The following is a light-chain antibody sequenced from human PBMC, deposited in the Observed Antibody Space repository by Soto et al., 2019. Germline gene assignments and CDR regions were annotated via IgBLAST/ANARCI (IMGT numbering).Light chain of an antibody. CDR3: AAWDDSLSAVV. CDR1: SSNIGSKF. CDR2: RNN. V-gene: IGLV1-47*01. Sequence: QPVLTQPPSASGTPGQRVTISCSGSSSNIGSKFVYWYQQLPGTAPRLLIYRNNQRPSGVPDRFSGSKSGTSASLAISGLRSEDEADYYCAAWDDSLSAVVFGGGTKVTVL. J-gene: IGLJ2*01.